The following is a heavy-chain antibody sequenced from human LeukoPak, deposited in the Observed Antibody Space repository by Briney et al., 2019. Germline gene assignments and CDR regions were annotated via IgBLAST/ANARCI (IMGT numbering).Heavy chain of an antibody. D-gene: IGHD2-15*01. CDR1: GFTFSRFG. CDR3: AQKGGTDH. Sequence: GGSLRLSCAASGFTFSRFGMNGVRQAPGKGLEWISYISSSSSAMYYADSVKGRFTISRDNAKNSLYLQMSSLRDEDTAVYYCAQKGGTDHWGQGTLVTVSS. V-gene: IGHV3-48*02. J-gene: IGHJ4*02. CDR2: ISSSSSAM.